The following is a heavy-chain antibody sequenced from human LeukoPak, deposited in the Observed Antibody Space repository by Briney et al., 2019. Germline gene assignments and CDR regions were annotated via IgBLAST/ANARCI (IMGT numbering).Heavy chain of an antibody. CDR3: ARDRQQLVRGDYFDY. CDR2: IYYSGST. Sequence: SETLSLTCTVSGGSISSSSYYWGWIRQPPGKGLEWIGSIYYSGSTYYSPSLKIKSRVTISVDTSKNQFSLKLISVTAADTAVYYCARDRQQLVRGDYFDYRGQGTLVTVSS. CDR1: GGSISSSSYY. J-gene: IGHJ4*02. D-gene: IGHD6-13*01. V-gene: IGHV4-39*07.